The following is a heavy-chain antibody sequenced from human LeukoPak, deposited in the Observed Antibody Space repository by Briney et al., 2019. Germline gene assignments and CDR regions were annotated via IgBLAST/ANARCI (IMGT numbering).Heavy chain of an antibody. Sequence: PGGSLRLSWAAPGFTFTDSGMHWARQTPGKGLVWVSRITIDGSDTTYADSVKGRFTISRDNAQNTVYLQMNSLRAEDTAIYYCASGGDAFSTYYWGQGTLVTVSS. CDR1: GFTFTDSG. J-gene: IGHJ4*02. D-gene: IGHD2-21*01. CDR3: ASGGDAFSTYY. V-gene: IGHV3-74*01. CDR2: ITIDGSDT.